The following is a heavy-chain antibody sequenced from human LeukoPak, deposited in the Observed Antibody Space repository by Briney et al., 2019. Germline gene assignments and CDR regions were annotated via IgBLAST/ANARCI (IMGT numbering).Heavy chain of an antibody. V-gene: IGHV1-69*13. CDR3: AADSALDSSIAARSLRYGMDV. D-gene: IGHD6-6*01. CDR1: GGTFSSYA. Sequence: GASVKVSCKASGGTFSSYAISWVRQAPGQGLEWMGGIIPIFGTANYAQKFQGRVTITADESTSTAYMELSSLRSEDTAVYYCAADSALDSSIAARSLRYGMDVWGQGTTVTVSS. CDR2: IIPIFGTA. J-gene: IGHJ6*02.